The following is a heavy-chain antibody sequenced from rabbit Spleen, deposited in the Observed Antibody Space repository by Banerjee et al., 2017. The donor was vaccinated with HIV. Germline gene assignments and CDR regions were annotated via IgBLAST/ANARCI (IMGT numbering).Heavy chain of an antibody. J-gene: IGHJ4*01. CDR3: ARDGYGGSNWRAYFDL. Sequence: QQQLEESGGGLVKPGASLTLTCKASGFDLSNGYDMCWVRQAPGKGPELIACIDGGNGGATYASWVNGRFTISRSTSLSTVTLQLTSLTAADTASYFCARDGYGGSNWRAYFDLWGPGTLVTVS. V-gene: IGHV1S43*01. CDR2: IDGGNGGA. D-gene: IGHD2-1*01. CDR1: GFDLSNGYD.